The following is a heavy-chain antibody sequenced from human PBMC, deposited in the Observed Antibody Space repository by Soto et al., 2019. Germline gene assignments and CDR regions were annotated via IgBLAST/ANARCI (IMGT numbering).Heavy chain of an antibody. V-gene: IGHV3-23*01. CDR2: ITGSSGNI. CDR3: AKDISRAGLHYFDY. J-gene: IGHJ4*02. Sequence: PGGSMRLSCAASVFPFSSYAMSWVRQAPGKGLEWVSGITGSSGNICYTDSVKGRFTISRDNAKNTLYLQMNSLRAEDTALYYCAKDISRAGLHYFDYWGQGTPVTVSS. CDR1: VFPFSSYA.